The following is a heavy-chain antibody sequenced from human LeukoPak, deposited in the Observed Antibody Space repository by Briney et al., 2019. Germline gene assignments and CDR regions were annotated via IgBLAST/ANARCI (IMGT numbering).Heavy chain of an antibody. J-gene: IGHJ4*02. V-gene: IGHV4-59*01. D-gene: IGHD3-22*01. CDR1: SGSISSYY. CDR2: IFYSGST. Sequence: PSETLSLTCTVSSGSISSYYWSWIRQPPGKGLEWIGYIFYSGSTNYNPSLKSRVTISVDTSKNQFSLGLSSVTAADTAVYYCARLGYDSSGYYYNQLDYWGQGTLVTVSS. CDR3: ARLGYDSSGYYYNQLDY.